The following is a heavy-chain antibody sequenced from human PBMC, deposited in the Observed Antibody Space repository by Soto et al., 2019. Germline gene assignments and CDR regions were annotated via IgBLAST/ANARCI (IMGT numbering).Heavy chain of an antibody. CDR1: GFTFSTYG. CDR2: ISYDGTNK. J-gene: IGHJ6*02. V-gene: IGHV3-30*18. CDR3: AKDLQSYGDYDYYCYGLDV. Sequence: QVQLVESWGGEVQPGRSLTISCAASGFTFSTYGMHWVRQTPGKGLECVACISYDGTNKFYSDSVKGRFTIYRDNFKNPLTMQMNSLRADDTAVYSCAKDLQSYGDYDYYCYGLDVWGLGTRVTVSS. D-gene: IGHD4-17*01.